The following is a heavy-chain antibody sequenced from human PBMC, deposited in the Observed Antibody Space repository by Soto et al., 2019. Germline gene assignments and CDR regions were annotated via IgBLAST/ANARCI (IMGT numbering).Heavy chain of an antibody. CDR2: ISAYNGNT. V-gene: IGHV1-18*01. J-gene: IGHJ4*02. CDR3: ARDLYSSSWYRNGFDY. D-gene: IGHD6-13*01. CDR1: GYTFTSYG. Sequence: ASVKVSCKASGYTFTSYGISWVRQAPGQGLQWMGWISAYNGNTNYAQKLQGRVTMTTDTSTSTAYMELRSLRSEDTAVYYCARDLYSSSWYRNGFDYWGQGTLVTVS.